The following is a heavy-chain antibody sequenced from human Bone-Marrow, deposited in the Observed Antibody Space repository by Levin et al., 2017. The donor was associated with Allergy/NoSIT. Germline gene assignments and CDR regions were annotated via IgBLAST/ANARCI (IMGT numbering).Heavy chain of an antibody. V-gene: IGHV3-48*03. CDR3: VRGHSGWFQEEDY. J-gene: IGHJ4*02. CDR1: GFGFSSFD. Sequence: LSLTCAASGFGFSSFDTNWVRQAPGKGLEWISSISSGGGKISYADSVKGRFTISRDNPRNTLNLQMNSLRVEDTAVYFCVRGHSGWFQEEDYWGQGILVTVSS. D-gene: IGHD6-19*01. CDR2: ISSGGGKI.